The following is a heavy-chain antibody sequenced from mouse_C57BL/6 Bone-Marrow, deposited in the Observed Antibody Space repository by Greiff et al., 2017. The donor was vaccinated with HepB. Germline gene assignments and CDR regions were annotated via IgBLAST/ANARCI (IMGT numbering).Heavy chain of an antibody. V-gene: IGHV5-12*01. Sequence: EVKLMESGGGLVQPGGSLKLSCAASGFTFSDYYMYWVRQTPEKRLEWVAYISNGGGSTYYPDTVKGRFTISRDNAKNTLYLQMSRLKSEDTAMYYCARAPRRYYFDYWGQGTTLTVSS. J-gene: IGHJ2*01. CDR3: ARAPRRYYFDY. D-gene: IGHD2-12*01. CDR1: GFTFSDYY. CDR2: ISNGGGST.